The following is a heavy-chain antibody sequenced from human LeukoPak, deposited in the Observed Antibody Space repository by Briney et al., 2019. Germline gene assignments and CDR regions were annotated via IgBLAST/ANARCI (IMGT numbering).Heavy chain of an antibody. CDR3: AREGRKSRGVDIVRKKETGYYYYMDV. J-gene: IGHJ6*03. Sequence: GGSLTLSCAASGFTFSDYQMNWIRQAPGKGLVWVSRINSDGINTSYADSVKGRFTISRDNAKNTLNLQMNSLRAEDTAVYYCAREGRKSRGVDIVRKKETGYYYYMDVWGKGTTVTVSS. CDR1: GFTFSDYQ. D-gene: IGHD2-15*01. V-gene: IGHV3-74*01. CDR2: INSDGINT.